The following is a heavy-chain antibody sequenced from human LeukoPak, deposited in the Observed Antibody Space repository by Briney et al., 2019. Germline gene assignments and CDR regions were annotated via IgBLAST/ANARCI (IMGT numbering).Heavy chain of an antibody. D-gene: IGHD1-26*01. J-gene: IGHJ5*02. V-gene: IGHV4-4*09. CDR3: ARLGSYSDH. Sequence: SDTLSLTCSVSDCSINSYYWSWIRQPPGKGLEWIGYINSSGATHYNRSLKSRVTTSLDTSKNQFSLKLSSVTAADTAVYYCARLGSYSDHWGQGTLVTVSS. CDR2: INSSGAT. CDR1: DCSINSYY.